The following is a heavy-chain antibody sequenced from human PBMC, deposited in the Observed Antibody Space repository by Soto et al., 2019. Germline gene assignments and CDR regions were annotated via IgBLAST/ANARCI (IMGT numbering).Heavy chain of an antibody. J-gene: IGHJ3*02. CDR1: GFTFSSYA. Sequence: PGGSLRLSCAASGFTFSSYAMSWVRQAPGKGLEWVSAISGSGGSTYYADSVKGRFTISGDNSKNTLYLQMNSLRAEDTAVYYCAKDSMIVVGADAFDIWGQATMVTVSS. CDR2: ISGSGGST. CDR3: AKDSMIVVGADAFDI. D-gene: IGHD3-22*01. V-gene: IGHV3-23*01.